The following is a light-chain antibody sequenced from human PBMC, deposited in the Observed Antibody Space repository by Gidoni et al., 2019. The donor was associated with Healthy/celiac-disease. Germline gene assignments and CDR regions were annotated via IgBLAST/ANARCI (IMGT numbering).Light chain of an antibody. Sequence: DIQMTQSPSSLSASVGDRVTITCRASQSISSYLNWYQQKPGKAPKILIYAASSLQSGVTSRFSGSGSGTDFTLTISSLQPEDFATYYCQQSYSTPITFXPXTKVDIK. CDR3: QQSYSTPIT. CDR1: QSISSY. CDR2: AAS. J-gene: IGKJ3*01. V-gene: IGKV1-39*01.